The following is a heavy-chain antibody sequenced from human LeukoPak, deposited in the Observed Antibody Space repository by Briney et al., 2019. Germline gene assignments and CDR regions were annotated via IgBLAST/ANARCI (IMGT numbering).Heavy chain of an antibody. CDR1: GGAISTGGHA. CDR2: IYYSGST. CDR3: ARLPGAVAGPEGYYFDY. Sequence: SETLSLTCGVSGGAISTGGHAWGWIRQPLGRGLEWIGSIYYSGSTYYNPSLKSRVTISVDTSKNQFSLKLSSVTAADTAVYYCARLPGAVAGPEGYYFDYWSQGTLVTVSS. V-gene: IGHV4-30-2*03. D-gene: IGHD6-19*01. J-gene: IGHJ4*02.